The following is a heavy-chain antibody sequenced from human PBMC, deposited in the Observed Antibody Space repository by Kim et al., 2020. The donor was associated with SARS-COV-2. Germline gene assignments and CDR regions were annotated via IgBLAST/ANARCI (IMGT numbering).Heavy chain of an antibody. CDR2: IYYSGST. Sequence: SETLSLTCTVSGGSISSYYWSWIRQPPGKGLEWIGYIYYSGSTNYNPSLKGRVTISVDTSKNQFSLKLSSVTAADTAVYYCARDSLGDYDILTGYVHDAFDIWGQGTMVTVSS. CDR3: ARDSLGDYDILTGYVHDAFDI. V-gene: IGHV4-59*01. J-gene: IGHJ3*02. CDR1: GGSISSYY. D-gene: IGHD3-9*01.